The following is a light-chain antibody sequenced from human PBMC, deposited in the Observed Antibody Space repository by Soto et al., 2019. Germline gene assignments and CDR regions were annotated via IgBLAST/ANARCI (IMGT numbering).Light chain of an antibody. J-gene: IGKJ1*01. CDR2: GAS. CDR1: QSVSSK. V-gene: IGKV3-20*01. Sequence: EIVMTQSPATLSVSPGEGATLSCRASQSVSSKLAWYQQKPGQAPRLLIYGASNRATGIPDRFSGSGSGTDFTLTISGLEPEDFAVYYCQQYGSSGTFGQGTKVDIK. CDR3: QQYGSSGT.